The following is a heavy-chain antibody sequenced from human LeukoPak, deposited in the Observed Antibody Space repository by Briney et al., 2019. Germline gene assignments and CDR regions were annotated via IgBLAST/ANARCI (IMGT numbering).Heavy chain of an antibody. J-gene: IGHJ5*02. D-gene: IGHD6-19*01. V-gene: IGHV3-30*04. CDR1: GFTFSSYA. Sequence: GGSLRLSCAASGFTFSSYAMHWVRQAPGKGLEWVTVISYDGSNKYYADSVKGRFTISRDNSKDTLYLQMNSLRAEDTAVYYCARDGQWLVLWWFDPWGQGTLVTVSS. CDR2: ISYDGSNK. CDR3: ARDGQWLVLWWFDP.